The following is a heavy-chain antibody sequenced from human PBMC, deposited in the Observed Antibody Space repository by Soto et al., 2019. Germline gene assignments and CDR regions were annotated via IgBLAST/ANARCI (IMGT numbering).Heavy chain of an antibody. CDR2: INPNSGGT. J-gene: IGHJ3*02. CDR3: ARGGITMIPSEAFDI. Sequence: ASVKVSCKASGYTFTGYYMHWVRQAPGQGLEWMGWINPNSGGTNYAQKFQGWVTMTRDTSISTAYMELSRLRSDDTAVYYCARGGITMIPSEAFDIWGQGTMVTVSS. CDR1: GYTFTGYY. V-gene: IGHV1-2*04. D-gene: IGHD3-22*01.